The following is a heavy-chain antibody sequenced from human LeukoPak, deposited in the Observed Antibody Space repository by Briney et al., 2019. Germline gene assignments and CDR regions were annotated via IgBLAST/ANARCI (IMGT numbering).Heavy chain of an antibody. D-gene: IGHD5-18*01. CDR3: ARGVPGGYSYGPNWFDP. CDR2: IYYSGST. CDR1: GGSISSGGYY. V-gene: IGHV4-31*03. Sequence: SQTLSLTCTVSGGSISSGGYYWSWIRQHPGKGLEWIGYIYYSGSTYYNPSLKSRVTISVDTSKNQFSLKLSSVTAADTAVYYCARGVPGGYSYGPNWFDPWGQGTLVTVSS. J-gene: IGHJ5*02.